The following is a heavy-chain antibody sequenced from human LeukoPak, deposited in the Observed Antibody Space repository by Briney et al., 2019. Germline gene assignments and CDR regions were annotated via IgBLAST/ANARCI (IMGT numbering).Heavy chain of an antibody. CDR3: ARGSGYYYIPYYFDY. CDR1: GYTFTSYD. CDR2: MNPNSGNT. Sequence: ASVKASCKASGYTFTSYDINWVRQATGQGLEWMGWMNPNSGNTGYAQKFQGRVTMTRNTSISTAYMELSSLRSEDTAVYYCARGSGYYYIPYYFDYWGQGTLVTVSS. J-gene: IGHJ4*02. D-gene: IGHD3-22*01. V-gene: IGHV1-8*01.